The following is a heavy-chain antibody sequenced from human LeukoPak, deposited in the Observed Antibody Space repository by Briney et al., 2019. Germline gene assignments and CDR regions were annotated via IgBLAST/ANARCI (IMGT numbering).Heavy chain of an antibody. CDR3: ARYGDHDAFDI. V-gene: IGHV3-21*01. D-gene: IGHD4-17*01. Sequence: GGSLRLSCAASGFTFGHYAMSWVRQAPGKGLEWVSSISSSSSYIYYADSLKGRFTISRDSAKNSLYLQMNSLRAEDTAVYYCARYGDHDAFDIWGQGTMVTVSS. CDR1: GFTFGHYA. J-gene: IGHJ3*02. CDR2: ISSSSSYI.